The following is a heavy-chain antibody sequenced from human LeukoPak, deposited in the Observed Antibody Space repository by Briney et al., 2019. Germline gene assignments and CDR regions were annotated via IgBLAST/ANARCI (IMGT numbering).Heavy chain of an antibody. CDR1: GYTFTSYY. Sequence: ASVKVSCKASGYTFTSYYMHWVGQAPGQGLEWMGIINPSGGSTSYAQKFQGRVTVTRDTSTSTVSMELSGLSSEDTAVYYCASDQEGFDYWGQGTLVTVSS. CDR3: ASDQEGFDY. V-gene: IGHV1-46*01. CDR2: INPSGGST. J-gene: IGHJ4*02.